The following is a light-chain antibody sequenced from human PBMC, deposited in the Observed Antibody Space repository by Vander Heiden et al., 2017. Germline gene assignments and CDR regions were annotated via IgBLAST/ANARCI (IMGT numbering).Light chain of an antibody. Sequence: DIQMTQSPSTLSASVGDRVTVTCRASKSIHYYLAWFQQKPGKAPNLLISNASNLESGVPSRFSGSGSGTEFTLTITRLQPDDFATYFCQQYHSPWTFGQGTKLE. CDR2: NAS. J-gene: IGKJ1*01. V-gene: IGKV1-5*01. CDR3: QQYHSPWT. CDR1: KSIHYY.